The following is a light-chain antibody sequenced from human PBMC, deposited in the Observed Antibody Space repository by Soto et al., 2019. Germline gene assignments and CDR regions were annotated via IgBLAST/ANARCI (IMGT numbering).Light chain of an antibody. CDR1: QSVSTNF. V-gene: IGKV3-20*01. CDR3: QQYVRTSWT. Sequence: EIVLTQSPGTLSLSPGEGATLSCRASQSVSTNFFAWYQQKPGQAPRLLIYGASTRATGIPDRFSGSGSGTDFTLTISRLEPEDFAVYYCQQYVRTSWTFGQGTKVELK. CDR2: GAS. J-gene: IGKJ1*01.